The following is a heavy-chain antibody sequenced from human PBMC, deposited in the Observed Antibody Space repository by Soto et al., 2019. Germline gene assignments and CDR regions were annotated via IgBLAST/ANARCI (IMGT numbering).Heavy chain of an antibody. Sequence: SETLSLTCAVSGGSISSSNWWSWVRQPPGKGLEWIGEIYHSGSTNYNPSLKSRVTISVDTSKNQFSLKLTSVTAADTAVYYCARDKITGLFDDWGQGTLVTVSS. CDR3: ARDKITGLFDD. CDR2: IYHSGST. CDR1: GGSISSSNW. V-gene: IGHV4-4*02. J-gene: IGHJ4*02. D-gene: IGHD2-8*02.